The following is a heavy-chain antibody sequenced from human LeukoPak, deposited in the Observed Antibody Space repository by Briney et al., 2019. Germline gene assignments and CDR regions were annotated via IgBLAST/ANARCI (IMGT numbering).Heavy chain of an antibody. D-gene: IGHD6-13*01. CDR2: ISPDGSTT. CDR1: GFTFSRYW. V-gene: IGHV3-74*03. J-gene: IGHJ4*02. Sequence: PGGSLRLSCAASGFTFSRYWMHWVRQAPGKGLMWVSRISPDGSTTLYADSVKGRFTISRDNAKNTLYLQMNRLEAEDTAVYCGTTVLSSNRYNLCYYWGQGTLVTVSS. CDR3: TTVLSSNRYNLCYY.